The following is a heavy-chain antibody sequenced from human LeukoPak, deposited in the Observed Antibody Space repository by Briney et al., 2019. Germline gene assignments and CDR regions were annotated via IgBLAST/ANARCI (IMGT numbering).Heavy chain of an antibody. J-gene: IGHJ5*02. CDR3: ARVEGPYCSSTSCYSWFDP. V-gene: IGHV4-30-2*01. D-gene: IGHD2-2*02. CDR1: GGSISSGGYS. Sequence: SQTLSLTCAVSGGSISSGGYSWSWIRQPPGKGLEWIVYIYHSGSTYYNPSLKSRVTISVDRSKNQFSLKLSSVTAADTAVYYCARVEGPYCSSTSCYSWFDPWGQGTLVTVSS. CDR2: IYHSGST.